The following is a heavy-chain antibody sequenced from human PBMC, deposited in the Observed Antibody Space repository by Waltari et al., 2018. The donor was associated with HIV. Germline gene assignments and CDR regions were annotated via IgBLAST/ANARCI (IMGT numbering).Heavy chain of an antibody. CDR3: ARVPSSGWEGGFDY. J-gene: IGHJ4*02. Sequence: EVQLVESGGGLVKPGGSLRLSCAASGFTFSSYSIHWVRPAPGKGLEWVSSISSSSSYIYYADSVKGRFTISRDNAKNSLYLQMNSLRAEDTAVYYCARVPSSGWEGGFDYWGQGTLVTVSS. V-gene: IGHV3-21*01. CDR1: GFTFSSYS. D-gene: IGHD6-19*01. CDR2: ISSSSSYI.